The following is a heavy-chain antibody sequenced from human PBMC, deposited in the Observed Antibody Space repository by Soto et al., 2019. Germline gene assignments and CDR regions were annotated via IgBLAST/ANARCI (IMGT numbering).Heavy chain of an antibody. CDR1: GFTFGDYA. CDR3: TRDDDGYNYYGMNV. V-gene: IGHV3-49*03. J-gene: IGHJ6*02. Sequence: GGSLRLSCTASGFTFGDYAMSWFRQAPGKGLEWVGFIRSKAYGGTTEYAASVKGRFTISRDDSKSIAYLQMNSLKTEDTAVYYCTRDDDGYNYYGMNVWGQGTTVTVSS. CDR2: IRSKAYGGTT.